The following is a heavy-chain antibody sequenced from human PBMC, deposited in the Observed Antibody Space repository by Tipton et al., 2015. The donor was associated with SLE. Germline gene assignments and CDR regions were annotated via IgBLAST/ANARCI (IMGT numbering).Heavy chain of an antibody. CDR3: ASARFLEWLPYFDY. Sequence: TLSLTCTVSGGSITSNYWSWIRQPAGKGLEWIGRIYTSGSTNYNPSLKSRVTISVDTSKNQFSLKLSSVTAADTAVYYCASARFLEWLPYFDYWGQGTLVTVSS. J-gene: IGHJ4*02. V-gene: IGHV4-4*07. CDR1: GGSITSNY. CDR2: IYTSGST. D-gene: IGHD3-3*01.